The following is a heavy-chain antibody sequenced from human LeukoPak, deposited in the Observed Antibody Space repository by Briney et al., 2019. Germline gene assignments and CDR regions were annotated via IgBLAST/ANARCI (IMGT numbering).Heavy chain of an antibody. CDR2: ISSSSSYT. CDR3: ARGYSYGYAVDY. J-gene: IGHJ4*02. CDR1: GFTFSDYY. D-gene: IGHD5-18*01. Sequence: PGGSLRLSCAASGFTFSDYYMSWLRQAPGKGLEWVSYISSSSSYTNYADSVKGRFTISRDNAKNSLYLQMNSLRADDTAVYYCARGYSYGYAVDYWGQGTLVTVSS. V-gene: IGHV3-11*06.